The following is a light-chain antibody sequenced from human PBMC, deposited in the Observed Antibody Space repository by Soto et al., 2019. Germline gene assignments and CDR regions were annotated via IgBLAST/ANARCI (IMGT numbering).Light chain of an antibody. CDR2: GAS. J-gene: IGKJ2*01. CDR3: QQYGSSFRYT. V-gene: IGKV3-20*01. Sequence: EIVLTQSPGTLSLSPGERATLSCRASQSVNGNYLTWYQQKPGQAPRLLIYGASSRATGMPDRFSGSGSGTDFTLTISRLEPEDLAVYYCQQYGSSFRYTFGQGTKLEIK. CDR1: QSVNGNY.